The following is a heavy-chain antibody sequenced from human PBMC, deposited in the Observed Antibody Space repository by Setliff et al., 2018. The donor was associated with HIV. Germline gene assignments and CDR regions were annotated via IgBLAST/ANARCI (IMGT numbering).Heavy chain of an antibody. CDR1: GGSISNSNYF. D-gene: IGHD3-3*01. CDR2: IYSSGST. CDR3: ARSFSGRYFWSGYYTGPDPKGENACDI. J-gene: IGHJ3*02. V-gene: IGHV4-39*02. Sequence: PSETLSLTCTVSGGSISNSNYFWGWIRQPPGKGLEWIGRIYSSGSTYYQPSLQGRVSMSIDSSKNHFSLSLRYVTAADTSVYYCARSFSGRYFWSGYYTGPDPKGENACDIWGQGTMVTVSS.